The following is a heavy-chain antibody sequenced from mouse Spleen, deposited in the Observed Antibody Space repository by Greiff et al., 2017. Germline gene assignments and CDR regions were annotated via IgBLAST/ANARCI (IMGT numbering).Heavy chain of an antibody. V-gene: IGHV1-82*01. CDR1: GYAFSSSW. J-gene: IGHJ3*01. CDR2: IYPGDGDT. D-gene: IGHD1-2*01. CDR3: ARDYGPFAY. Sequence: QVQLKESGPELVKPGASVKISCKASGYAFSSSWMNWVKQRPGKGLEWIGRIYPGDGDTNYNGKFKGKATLTADKSSSTAYMQLSSLTSEDSAVYFCARDYGPFAYWGQGTLVTVSA.